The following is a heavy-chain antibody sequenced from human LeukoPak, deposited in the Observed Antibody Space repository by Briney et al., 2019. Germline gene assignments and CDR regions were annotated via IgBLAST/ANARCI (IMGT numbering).Heavy chain of an antibody. CDR1: GFSFSNYG. Sequence: GGSLRLSCAASGFSFSNYGMHWVRQAPGKGLEWEAFIRFDGNNNYYGDSVKGRFTISRDNSKNTLYMQMNSLRAEDTAMYYCAKDRCSGGRCYSSPYDAFDVWGQGAMVTVSS. CDR3: AKDRCSGGRCYSSPYDAFDV. D-gene: IGHD2-15*01. CDR2: IRFDGNNN. J-gene: IGHJ3*01. V-gene: IGHV3-30*02.